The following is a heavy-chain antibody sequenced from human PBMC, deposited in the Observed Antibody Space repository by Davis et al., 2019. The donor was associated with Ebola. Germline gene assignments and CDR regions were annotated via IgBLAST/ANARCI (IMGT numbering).Heavy chain of an antibody. J-gene: IGHJ4*02. Sequence: MPSETLSLTCAVYGGSFSGYYWSWIRQPPGKGLEWIGEINHIGSTKYNPSLKSRVTISVDTSKNQFSLQLNSVTPEDTAVYYCAREIGYIAVAFWNYFDYWGQGTLVTVSS. CDR3: AREIGYIAVAFWNYFDY. V-gene: IGHV4-34*01. CDR2: INHIGST. D-gene: IGHD6-19*01. CDR1: GGSFSGYY.